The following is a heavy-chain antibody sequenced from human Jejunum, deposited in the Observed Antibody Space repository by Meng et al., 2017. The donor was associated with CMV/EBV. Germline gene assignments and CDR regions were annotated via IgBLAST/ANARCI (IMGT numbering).Heavy chain of an antibody. D-gene: IGHD3-10*01. J-gene: IGHJ3*02. CDR3: VRGGGAFDM. Sequence: SVAADGFRFSDYWMSWGRQAAGKGLEWVANIKLDGSDKHYVDSVKGRFTISRDNAKNSRYLQMNSLRAEDTALYYCVRGGGAFDMWGQGTTVTVSS. V-gene: IGHV3-7*01. CDR1: GFRFSDYW. CDR2: IKLDGSDK.